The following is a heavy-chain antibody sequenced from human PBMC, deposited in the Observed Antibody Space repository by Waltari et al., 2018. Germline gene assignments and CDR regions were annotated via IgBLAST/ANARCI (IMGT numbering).Heavy chain of an antibody. J-gene: IGHJ4*02. CDR3: ARDLGLEVPAASEPLGY. D-gene: IGHD2-2*01. CDR2: IYTSGST. CDR1: GGSSSSYY. V-gene: IGHV4-4*07. Sequence: QVQLQESGPGLVKPSETLSLTCTVSGGSSSSYYWSWIRQPAGKGLEWIGRIYTSGSTNYNPSLKSRVTMSVDTSKNQFSLKLSSVTAADTAVYYCARDLGLEVPAASEPLGYWGQETLVTVSS.